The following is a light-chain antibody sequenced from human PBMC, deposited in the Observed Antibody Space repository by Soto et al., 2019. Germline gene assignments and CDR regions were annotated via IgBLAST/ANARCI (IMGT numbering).Light chain of an antibody. Sequence: EIVMTQSPDTLSVSPGERATLSCRASQSVSSNLAWYQQKPGQAPRLLIYGDSTMATGFPARFSGSGSGTEFTLTSSSRHSEDFAVYYCHHYNSWPYTFGQGTKVEIK. CDR2: GDS. V-gene: IGKV3-15*01. J-gene: IGKJ2*01. CDR3: HHYNSWPYT. CDR1: QSVSSN.